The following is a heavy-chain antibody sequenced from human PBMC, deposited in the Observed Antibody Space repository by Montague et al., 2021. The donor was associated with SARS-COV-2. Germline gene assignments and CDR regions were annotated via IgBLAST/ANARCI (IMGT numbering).Heavy chain of an antibody. CDR3: ARLNFRTTIFGVVRSRVFDY. J-gene: IGHJ4*02. CDR2: IYYSGST. V-gene: IGHV4-39*01. CDR1: GGSISSSSYY. D-gene: IGHD3-3*01. Sequence: SETLSLTCTVSGGSISSSSYYWGWIRQPPGKGLEWIGSIYYSGSTYYNPSLKSRVTISVDTSKNQFSLKLSSVTAADTAVYYCARLNFRTTIFGVVRSRVFDYWGQGTLVTVSS.